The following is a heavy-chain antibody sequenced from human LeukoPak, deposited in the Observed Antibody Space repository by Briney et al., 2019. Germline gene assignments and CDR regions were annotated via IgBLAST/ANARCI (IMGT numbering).Heavy chain of an antibody. Sequence: PSETLSLTCTVSGGSISSYYWSWIRQPPGKGLGWFGYIYYIGSTNYNPSLKSRVTISVDTSKNQFSLKLSSVTAADTAVYYCARVGYCSSTSCYRKTYYFDYWGQGTLVTVSS. CDR3: ARVGYCSSTSCYRKTYYFDY. D-gene: IGHD2-2*02. CDR1: GGSISSYY. V-gene: IGHV4-59*01. J-gene: IGHJ4*02. CDR2: IYYIGST.